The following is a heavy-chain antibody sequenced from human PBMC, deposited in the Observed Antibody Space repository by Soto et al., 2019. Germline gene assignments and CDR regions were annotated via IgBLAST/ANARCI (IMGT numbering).Heavy chain of an antibody. V-gene: IGHV4-39*01. J-gene: IGHJ4*02. CDR1: GGSVSNSNYY. Sequence: SETLSLTCTVSGGSVSNSNYYWGWIRQSPGKGLEWIGSVYYRGRSYSKSSVKSRVTISVDTSKNQFSLNLNSVTASDTTVYFCVSQRTSVLTQAYFDYWGPGALVTVSS. CDR3: VSQRTSVLTQAYFDY. CDR2: VYYRGRS. D-gene: IGHD2-8*01.